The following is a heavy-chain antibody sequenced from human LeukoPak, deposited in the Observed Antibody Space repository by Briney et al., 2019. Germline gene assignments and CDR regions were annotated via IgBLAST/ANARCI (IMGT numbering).Heavy chain of an antibody. D-gene: IGHD6-19*01. Sequence: GGSLRLSCAASGFTFSSYAMSWVRQAPGKGLEWVSAISGSGGSTYYADSVKGRFTISRDNSKNTLYLQMNSLRAEDTAVYYCAKDPEGSGWLYPKDYFDYWGQGTLVTVSS. CDR1: GFTFSSYA. V-gene: IGHV3-23*01. CDR3: AKDPEGSGWLYPKDYFDY. J-gene: IGHJ4*02. CDR2: ISGSGGST.